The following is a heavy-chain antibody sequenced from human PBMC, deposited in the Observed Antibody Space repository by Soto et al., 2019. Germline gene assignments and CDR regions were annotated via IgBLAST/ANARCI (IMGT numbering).Heavy chain of an antibody. Sequence: EVQLVESGGGLVKPGGSLRLSCAATGFIFSSYSMIWVRQTPGKGLEWVSSISSSISDIDYADSVKGRFTISRDNAKNSLYLQMTSLRAEDTAVYYCARVGIYSGGYWFDYWGQGTLVTVSS. J-gene: IGHJ4*02. CDR1: GFIFSSYS. V-gene: IGHV3-21*01. D-gene: IGHD2-21*01. CDR2: ISSSISDI. CDR3: ARVGIYSGGYWFDY.